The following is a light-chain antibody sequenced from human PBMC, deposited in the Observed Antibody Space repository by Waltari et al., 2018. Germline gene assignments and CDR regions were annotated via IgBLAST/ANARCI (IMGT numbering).Light chain of an antibody. CDR1: EDISNS. J-gene: IGKJ1*01. CDR2: SPF. CDR3: QQYYSTPQVT. V-gene: IGKV1-NL1*01. Sequence: DIQMTQSPSSLSASVGDRVTITCRASEDISNSLAWYQQRPGKAPTFLLYSPFRLENGVPSRFSGSGSGTDYTLTISGLQPEDFATYYCQQYYSTPQVTFGQGTKVEIK.